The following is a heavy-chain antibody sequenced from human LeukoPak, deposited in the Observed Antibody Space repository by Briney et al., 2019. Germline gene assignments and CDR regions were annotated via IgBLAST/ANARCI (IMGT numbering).Heavy chain of an antibody. CDR2: IYYSGST. Sequence: PSETLSLTCTVSGGSISSSSYYWGWIRQPPGTGLEWIGSIYYSGSTYYNPSLKSRVTISVDTSKNQFSLKLSSVTAADTAVYYCARPSSGSYYVVYWGQGTLVTVSS. CDR1: GGSISSSSYY. J-gene: IGHJ4*02. V-gene: IGHV4-39*01. CDR3: ARPSSGSYYVVY. D-gene: IGHD1-26*01.